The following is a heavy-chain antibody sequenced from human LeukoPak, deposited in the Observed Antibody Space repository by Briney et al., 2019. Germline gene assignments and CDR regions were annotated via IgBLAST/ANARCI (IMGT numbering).Heavy chain of an antibody. Sequence: KTGGSLTLSCVASGFSFISAWMVWGRQAPGKGLEWVGRIKDNIDGGTTDLAAPVKGRFTISRHDSRSTVYLQMDSLKTEDTAVYYCTTDFSHFDFSSGYYSYCGLGTLVTVSS. CDR1: GFSFISAW. J-gene: IGHJ4*02. CDR3: TTDFSHFDFSSGYYSY. D-gene: IGHD3-3*01. V-gene: IGHV3-15*01. CDR2: IKDNIDGGTT.